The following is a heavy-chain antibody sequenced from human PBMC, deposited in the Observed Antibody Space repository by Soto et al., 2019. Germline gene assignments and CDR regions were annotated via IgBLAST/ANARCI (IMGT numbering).Heavy chain of an antibody. D-gene: IGHD6-25*01. CDR1: GDSISSSSCY. Sequence: LQLQESGPGLVKPSETLSLTCTVSGDSISSSSCYWAWIRQPPGKGLEWIGSLYSDESTYYSPSLKSRVTISVDMSKNQFSLKLSSVTAADTAVYYCARLTSSGWAWAYDLWGQGTLVTVSS. CDR3: ARLTSSGWAWAYDL. V-gene: IGHV4-39*01. CDR2: LYSDEST. J-gene: IGHJ3*01.